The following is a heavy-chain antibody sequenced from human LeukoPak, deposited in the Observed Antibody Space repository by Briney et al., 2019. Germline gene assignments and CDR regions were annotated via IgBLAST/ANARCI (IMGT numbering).Heavy chain of an antibody. V-gene: IGHV4-34*01. CDR3: ARDVYYYDSSHSRAFDI. CDR1: GGSFSGYY. CDR2: INHSGST. D-gene: IGHD3-22*01. Sequence: SETLSLTCAVYGGSFSGYYWSWIRQPPGKGLEWIGEINHSGSTNYNPSLKSRVTISVDTSKNHFSLKLSSVTAADTAVYYCARDVYYYDSSHSRAFDIWGQGTMVTVSS. J-gene: IGHJ3*02.